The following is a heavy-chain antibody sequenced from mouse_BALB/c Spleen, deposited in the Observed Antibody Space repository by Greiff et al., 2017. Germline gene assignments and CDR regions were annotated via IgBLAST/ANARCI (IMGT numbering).Heavy chain of an antibody. J-gene: IGHJ4*01. V-gene: IGHV5-6-5*01. CDR1: GFTFSSYA. D-gene: IGHD2-1*01. Sequence: DVKLVESGGGLVKPGGSLKLSCAASGFTFSSYAMSWVRQTPEKRLEWVASISSGGSTYYPDSVKGRFTISRDNARNILYLQMSSLRSEDTAMYYCARGPYGNYDYAMDYWGQGTSVTVSS. CDR2: ISSGGST. CDR3: ARGPYGNYDYAMDY.